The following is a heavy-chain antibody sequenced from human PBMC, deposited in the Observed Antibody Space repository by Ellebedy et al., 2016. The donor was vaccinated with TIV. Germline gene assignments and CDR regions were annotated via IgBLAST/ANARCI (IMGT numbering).Heavy chain of an antibody. CDR3: AGWFDYYYYGMDV. J-gene: IGHJ6*02. CDR1: GGSFSGYY. V-gene: IGHV4-39*01. CDR2: IYYSGST. Sequence: MPSETLSLTCTVYGGSFSGYYWGWIRQPPGKGLEWIGSIYYSGSTYYNPSLKSRVTISVDTSKNQFSLKLSSVTAADTAVYYCAGWFDYYYYGMDVWGQGTTVTVSS. D-gene: IGHD6-19*01.